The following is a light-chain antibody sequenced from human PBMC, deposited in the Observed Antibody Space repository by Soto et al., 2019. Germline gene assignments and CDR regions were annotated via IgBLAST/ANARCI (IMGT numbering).Light chain of an antibody. J-gene: IGLJ2*01. V-gene: IGLV1-51*01. CDR1: SSNI. Sequence: QSVLTQPPSVSAAPGQKVTISCSGSSSNIVSWYQQLPGTAPKLLIYDNNKRPSGIPDRFSGSKSGTSATLGITGLQTGDEADYYCGMWDSSLSVVVFGGGTKPTVL. CDR3: GMWDSSLSVVV. CDR2: DNN.